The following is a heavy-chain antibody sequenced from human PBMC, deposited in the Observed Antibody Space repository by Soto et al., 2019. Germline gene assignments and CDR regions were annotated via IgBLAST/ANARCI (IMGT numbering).Heavy chain of an antibody. CDR2: IFPGDSDT. Sequence: PGESRKISCQGSGYNFANYWIGWVRQMPGKGLEWMGIIFPGDSDTTYNPSFQGRVPFSADTSLNPAYLQWSSLKASDTAIYYCARPGFCRTGYCSDFDYWGQGTQVTASS. V-gene: IGHV5-51*01. CDR1: GYNFANYW. CDR3: ARPGFCRTGYCSDFDY. J-gene: IGHJ4*02. D-gene: IGHD1-26*01.